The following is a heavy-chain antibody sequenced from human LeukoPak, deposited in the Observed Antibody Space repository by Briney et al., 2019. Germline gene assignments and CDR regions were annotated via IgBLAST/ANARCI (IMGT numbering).Heavy chain of an antibody. D-gene: IGHD6-19*01. CDR3: ARACSVAVAGTKGVLSY. Sequence: ASVKVSCKASGYTFTGYYMHWVRQAPGQGLDWMGRINPNSGGTNYAQKFQGRVTMTRDTSISTAYMELSRLRSDDTAVYYCARACSVAVAGTKGVLSYWGQGTLVTVSS. J-gene: IGHJ4*02. CDR2: INPNSGGT. V-gene: IGHV1-2*06. CDR1: GYTFTGYY.